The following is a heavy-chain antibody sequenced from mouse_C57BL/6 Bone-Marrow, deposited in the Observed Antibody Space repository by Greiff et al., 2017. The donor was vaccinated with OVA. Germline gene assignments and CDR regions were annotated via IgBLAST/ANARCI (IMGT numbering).Heavy chain of an antibody. J-gene: IGHJ2*01. CDR2: IDPSDSET. V-gene: IGHV1-52*01. Sequence: QVQLQQPGAELVRPGSSVKLSCKASGYTFTSYWMHWVKQRPIQGLEWIGNIDPSDSETHYNQKFKDKATLTVDKSSSTAYMQLSSLTSEDSAVYYCARWGYYGSSYYYFDYWGQGTTLTVSS. D-gene: IGHD1-1*01. CDR1: GYTFTSYW. CDR3: ARWGYYGSSYYYFDY.